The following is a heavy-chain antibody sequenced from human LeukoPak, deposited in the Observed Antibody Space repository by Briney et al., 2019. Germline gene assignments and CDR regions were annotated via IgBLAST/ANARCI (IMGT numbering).Heavy chain of an antibody. CDR1: GGSISSNY. Sequence: KPSETLSLTCTVSGGSISSNYWSWVRQPPGKGLEWIGYIYYSGSTNYNPSLKIRVTISLDTSKNQVSLNLSSVTAADTAVYYCARTVGTSSLGYSDYWGQGTLVTVSS. J-gene: IGHJ4*02. V-gene: IGHV4-59*08. CDR3: ARTVGTSSLGYSDY. CDR2: IYYSGST. D-gene: IGHD6-6*01.